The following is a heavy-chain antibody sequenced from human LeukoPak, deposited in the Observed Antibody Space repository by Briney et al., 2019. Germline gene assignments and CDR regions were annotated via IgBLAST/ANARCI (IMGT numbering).Heavy chain of an antibody. V-gene: IGHV3-23*01. Sequence: GGSLRLSCAASGFTFSSYAMSWVRQAPGKGLEWVSGLSGSGGSTHYVDSVKGRFAISRDNSKHTLFLQMNSLRAEDTAVYYCARRGVAGTGIPNFDYWGQGTLVTVSS. D-gene: IGHD6-19*01. CDR2: LSGSGGST. CDR1: GFTFSSYA. J-gene: IGHJ4*02. CDR3: ARRGVAGTGIPNFDY.